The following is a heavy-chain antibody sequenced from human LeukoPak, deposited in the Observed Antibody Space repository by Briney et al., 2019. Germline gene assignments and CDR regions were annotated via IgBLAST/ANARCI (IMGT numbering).Heavy chain of an antibody. V-gene: IGHV3-53*01. D-gene: IGHD2-8*01. CDR2: IYSAGST. CDR3: AKGHCTNGICWLD. CDR1: GFTVSSTY. J-gene: IGHJ4*02. Sequence: PGRSLRLSCAASGFTVSSTYMSWVRQAPGKGLEGVSIIYSAGSTYYADSVKGRFTISRDNSKNTLYLQMNSLRAEDTAVYYCAKGHCTNGICWLDWGQGTLVTVSS.